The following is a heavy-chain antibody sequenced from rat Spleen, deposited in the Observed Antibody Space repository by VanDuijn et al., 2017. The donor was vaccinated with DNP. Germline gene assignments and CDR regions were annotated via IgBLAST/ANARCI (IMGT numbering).Heavy chain of an antibody. J-gene: IGHJ2*01. CDR3: ATWDLDY. Sequence: EVQLVESGGDLIQPGRSLKISCVASGFTFSNYWMAWIRLVPGKGLEWVASISPTGDSTYYQDSVKGRFTISRDNAKNTQYLQMDSLRSEDTATYYCATWDLDYWGQGVMVTVSS. D-gene: IGHD4-6*01. CDR2: ISPTGDST. V-gene: IGHV5-31*01. CDR1: GFTFSNYW.